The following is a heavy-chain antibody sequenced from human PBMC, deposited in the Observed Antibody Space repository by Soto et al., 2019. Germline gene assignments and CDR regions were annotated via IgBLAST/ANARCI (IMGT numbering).Heavy chain of an antibody. J-gene: IGHJ4*02. CDR2: IIPILGIA. CDR3: ARDPARGGYYESAAEHLRESCFDY. CDR1: GGTFSSYT. V-gene: IGHV1-69*08. D-gene: IGHD3-22*01. Sequence: QVQLVQSGAEVKKPGSSVKVSCKASGGTFSSYTISWVRQAPGQGLEWMGRIIPILGIANYAQKFQGRVTITADKTTSTANIVLSSLSSEDTAVYSCARDPARGGYYESAAEHLRESCFDYWGQGTLVTVSS.